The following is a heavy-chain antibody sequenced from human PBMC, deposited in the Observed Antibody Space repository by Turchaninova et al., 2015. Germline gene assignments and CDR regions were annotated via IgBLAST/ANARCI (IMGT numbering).Heavy chain of an antibody. Sequence: QLLESGGDLVQPGGSLRLSCAASGFTFSSYTMNWVRQAPGKGLGWVSAIRESGDSTYNADSVKGRFTISRDNSKNTLYLQMNSLRAEDTAVYFCAKDTGRGGDDPWGQGTLVTVSS. V-gene: IGHV3-23*01. CDR3: AKDTGRGGDDP. J-gene: IGHJ5*02. CDR1: GFTFSSYT. CDR2: IRESGDST. D-gene: IGHD3-10*01.